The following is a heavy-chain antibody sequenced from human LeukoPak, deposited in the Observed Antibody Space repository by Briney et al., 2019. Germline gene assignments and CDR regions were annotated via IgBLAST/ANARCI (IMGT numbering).Heavy chain of an antibody. J-gene: IGHJ4*02. Sequence: PSETLSLTCSVSGDSINAYYWSWIRQPPGKGLEWIGYIYYSGSTDYNPSLKSRVIISVDTSKNQFSLRLSSVTAADTAVYYCARGGYEARSYYFDYWGQGTLVTVSS. CDR3: ARGGYEARSYYFDY. V-gene: IGHV4-59*01. CDR2: IYYSGST. D-gene: IGHD5-12*01. CDR1: GDSINAYY.